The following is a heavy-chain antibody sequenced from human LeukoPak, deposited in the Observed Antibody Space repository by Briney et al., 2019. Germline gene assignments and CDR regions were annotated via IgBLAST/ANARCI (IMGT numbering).Heavy chain of an antibody. CDR3: AREERGYSGDY. CDR1: GYTFINYG. V-gene: IGHV1-18*01. Sequence: ASVKVSCKASGYTFINYGITWVRQAPGQGLEWMGWISAYNGNTNYAQKLQGRVTMTTDTSSSTAYMELRSLRSDDTAVYYCAREERGYSGDYWGQGTRVTVSS. J-gene: IGHJ4*02. CDR2: ISAYNGNT. D-gene: IGHD5-18*01.